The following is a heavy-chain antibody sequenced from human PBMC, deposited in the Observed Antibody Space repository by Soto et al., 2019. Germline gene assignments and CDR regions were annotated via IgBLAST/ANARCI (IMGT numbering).Heavy chain of an antibody. CDR3: ARRYGDPSSSAGFDY. D-gene: IGHD4-17*01. CDR2: ISAYNGKT. V-gene: IGHV1-18*01. Sequence: QVQLVQXXXEVKKPGASVKVSCKASGYTFINYGISWVRQAPGQGLEWMGWISAYNGKTNYAQKLQGRVTMTTDTSTSTAYMELRSLRSDDTAVYYCARRYGDPSSSAGFDYWGQGTLVTISS. CDR1: GYTFINYG. J-gene: IGHJ4*02.